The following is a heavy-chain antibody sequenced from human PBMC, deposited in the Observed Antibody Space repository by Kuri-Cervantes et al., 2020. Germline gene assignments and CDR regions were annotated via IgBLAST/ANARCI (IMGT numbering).Heavy chain of an antibody. D-gene: IGHD3-3*01. V-gene: IGHV1-2*04. Sequence: ASVKVSCKASGYTFTGYYMHWVRQAPGQGLEWMGWINPNSGGTNYAQKFQGWVTMTRDTSISTAYMELSSLRSEDTAVYYCARAADFWSGYNYYYMDVWGKGTTVTVSS. CDR3: ARAADFWSGYNYYYMDV. CDR1: GYTFTGYY. CDR2: INPNSGGT. J-gene: IGHJ6*03.